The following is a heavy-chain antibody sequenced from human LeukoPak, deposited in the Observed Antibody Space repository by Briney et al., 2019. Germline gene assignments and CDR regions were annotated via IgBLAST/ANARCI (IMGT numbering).Heavy chain of an antibody. V-gene: IGHV3-21*01. CDR1: GFTFSSYS. Sequence: PGGPLRLSCAASGFTFSSYSMTWVRQAPGKGLEWVSSISSSSSYIYYADSVKGRFTISRDNAKNSLYLQMNSLRAEDTAVYYCARDSTIVGATTSDYWGQGTLVTVSS. D-gene: IGHD1-26*01. J-gene: IGHJ4*02. CDR2: ISSSSSYI. CDR3: ARDSTIVGATTSDY.